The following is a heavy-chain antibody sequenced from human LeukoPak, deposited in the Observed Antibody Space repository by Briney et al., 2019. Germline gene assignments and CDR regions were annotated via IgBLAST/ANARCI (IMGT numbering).Heavy chain of an antibody. CDR3: ARYLDYGGNSRVFQH. V-gene: IGHV4-34*01. CDR1: GGSLSAYY. J-gene: IGHJ1*01. D-gene: IGHD4-23*01. CDR2: INHGGST. Sequence: SETLSLTCAVYGGSLSAYYWTWIRQPPGKGLEWIGEINHGGSTNYNPSLKSRVTISIDTSKNQFSLKLSSVTAADTAFYYCARYLDYGGNSRVFQHWGQGTLVTVSS.